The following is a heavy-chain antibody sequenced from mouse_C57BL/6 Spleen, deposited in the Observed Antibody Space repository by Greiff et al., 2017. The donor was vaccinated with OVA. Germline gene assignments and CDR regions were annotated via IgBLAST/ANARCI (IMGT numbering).Heavy chain of an antibody. CDR1: GFNIKDDY. V-gene: IGHV14-4*01. Sequence: VQLQQSGAELVRPGASVKLSCTASGFNIKDDYMHWVKQRPEQGLEWIGWIDPENGDTEYASKFQGKATITADTSSNTAYLQLSSLTSEDTAVYYCTKGDERNYAMDYWGQGTSVTVSS. CDR2: IDPENGDT. CDR3: TKGDERNYAMDY. J-gene: IGHJ4*01.